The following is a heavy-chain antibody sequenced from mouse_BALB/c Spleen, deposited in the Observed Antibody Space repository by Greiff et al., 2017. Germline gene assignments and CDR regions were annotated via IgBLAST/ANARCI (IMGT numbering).Heavy chain of an antibody. CDR3: AKELRRAMDY. Sequence: VMLVESGPGLVAPSQSLSITCTVSGFSLTNSGVHWVRQSPGKGLEWLGVIWGDGSTNYNSAFKSRLSISKDNSKSQVFLKMNSLQTDDTARYYCAKELRRAMDYWGQGTSVTVSS. D-gene: IGHD2-12*01. CDR1: GFSLTNSG. J-gene: IGHJ4*01. V-gene: IGHV2-6-6*01. CDR2: IWGDGST.